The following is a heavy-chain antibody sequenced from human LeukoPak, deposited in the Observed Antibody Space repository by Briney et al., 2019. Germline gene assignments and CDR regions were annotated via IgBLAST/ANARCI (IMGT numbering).Heavy chain of an antibody. V-gene: IGHV7-4-1*02. Sequence: GASVKVSCKASGGTFSSYTMNWVRQAPGQGLEWMGWINTNTGNPTYAQDYTGRFVFSLDTSVSTTYLQISRLKAEDTAVYYCASGPSYSGSNEYFDSWGQGTLVTVPS. CDR3: ASGPSYSGSNEYFDS. CDR1: GGTFSSYT. D-gene: IGHD1-26*01. CDR2: INTNTGNP. J-gene: IGHJ4*02.